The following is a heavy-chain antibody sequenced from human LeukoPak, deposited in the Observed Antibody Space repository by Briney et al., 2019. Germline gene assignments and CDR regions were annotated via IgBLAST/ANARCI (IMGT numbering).Heavy chain of an antibody. Sequence: ASVKVSCKASRYTVTSYAMNWVRQAPGQGRKGRGWINTNTGNPTYAQGFTGRFVFSLDTSVSPAYLQISSLKAEDTAVYYGAREGRYSSSWYLGFWGQGTLVRVSS. CDR2: INTNTGNP. CDR3: AREGRYSSSWYLGF. V-gene: IGHV7-4-1*02. D-gene: IGHD6-13*01. J-gene: IGHJ4*02. CDR1: RYTVTSYA.